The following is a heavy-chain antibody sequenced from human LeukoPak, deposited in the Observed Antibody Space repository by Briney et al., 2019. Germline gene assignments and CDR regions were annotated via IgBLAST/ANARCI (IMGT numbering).Heavy chain of an antibody. CDR2: INPNSGGT. D-gene: IGHD4-11*01. CDR1: GYTFTGYY. V-gene: IGHV1-2*02. CDR3: ARVLSTDYSNGENWFDP. Sequence: ASVKVSCKASGYTFTGYYMHCVRQAPGQGLGWMGWINPNSGGTNYAQKSQGRVTMTRDTSISTAYMELSRLRSDDTAVYYGARVLSTDYSNGENWFDPWGQGTLVTVSS. J-gene: IGHJ5*02.